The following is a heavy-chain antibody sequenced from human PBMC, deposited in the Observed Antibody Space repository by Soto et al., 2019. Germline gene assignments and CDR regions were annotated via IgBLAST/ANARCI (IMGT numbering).Heavy chain of an antibody. V-gene: IGHV4-34*01. CDR2: INHSGST. Sequence: QVQLQQWGAGLLKPSETLSLTCAVYGGSFSGYYWSWIRQPPGKGLEWIGEINHSGSTNYNPSLKSRVTISVDTSKNQCSLKLSSVTAADTAVYYCARGSNYYGSGSYNYWGQGTLVTVSS. J-gene: IGHJ4*02. CDR1: GGSFSGYY. D-gene: IGHD3-10*01. CDR3: ARGSNYYGSGSYNY.